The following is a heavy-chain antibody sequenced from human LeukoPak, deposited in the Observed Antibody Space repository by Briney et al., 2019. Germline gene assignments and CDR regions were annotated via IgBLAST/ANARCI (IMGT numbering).Heavy chain of an antibody. V-gene: IGHV3-53*01. Sequence: GGSLRLSCAASGFSVNSNYMSWVRQAPGKGLEWVSVIYSGGSTYYSDSVKGRFTISRDNSKNTLYLQMNSLRAEDTAVYYCARTPPYDSSGYYSSGYFDYWGQGTLVTVSS. D-gene: IGHD3-22*01. CDR2: IYSGGST. CDR1: GFSVNSNY. CDR3: ARTPPYDSSGYYSSGYFDY. J-gene: IGHJ4*02.